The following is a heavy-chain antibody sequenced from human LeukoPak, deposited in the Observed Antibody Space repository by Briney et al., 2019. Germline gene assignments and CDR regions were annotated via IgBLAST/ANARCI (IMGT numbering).Heavy chain of an antibody. CDR1: GGSISSYY. CDR3: ARVRTGIDY. CDR2: IYYSGST. D-gene: IGHD7-27*01. Sequence: SESLSLTCTVSGGSISSYYWSWIRQPPGKGLEWIGYIYYSGSTNYNPSLKSRVTISVDTSKNQFSLKLSSVTAADTAVYYCARVRTGIDYWGQGTLVTVSS. V-gene: IGHV4-59*01. J-gene: IGHJ4*02.